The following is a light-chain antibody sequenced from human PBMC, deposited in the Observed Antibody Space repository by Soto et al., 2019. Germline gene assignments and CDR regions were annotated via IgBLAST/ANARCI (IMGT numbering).Light chain of an antibody. CDR2: DAS. J-gene: IGKJ3*01. Sequence: DIILTQSPATLSLSPGESATLSCRASQSLGHFLVWYQQKGGQAPRLLISDASKRATGTPARFSGSGSGTDFTLTISSLQPEDFAVYYCQQRSNWTPIVTFGPGTKVDVK. V-gene: IGKV3-11*01. CDR3: QQRSNWTPIVT. CDR1: QSLGHF.